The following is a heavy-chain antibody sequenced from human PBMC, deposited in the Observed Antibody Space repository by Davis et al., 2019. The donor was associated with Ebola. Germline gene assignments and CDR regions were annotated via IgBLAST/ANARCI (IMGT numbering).Heavy chain of an antibody. Sequence: GESLKISCAASGFTFSGSAMHWARQASGKGLEWVGRIRSKANSYATAYAASVKGRFTISRDDSKNTAYLQMNSLKTEDTAVYYCTSDITIFGVAADYWGQGTLVTVSS. CDR2: IRSKANSYAT. D-gene: IGHD3-3*01. J-gene: IGHJ4*02. CDR1: GFTFSGSA. V-gene: IGHV3-73*01. CDR3: TSDITIFGVAADY.